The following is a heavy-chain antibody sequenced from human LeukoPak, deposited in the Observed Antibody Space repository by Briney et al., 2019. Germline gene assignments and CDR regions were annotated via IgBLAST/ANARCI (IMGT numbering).Heavy chain of an antibody. CDR3: AKIPSAVPGRGFDX. CDR1: GFTFSSYG. Sequence: GGSLRLSCAASGFTFSSYGMHWVRQAPGKGLEWVAFIRYDGTNKYYADSVKGRFTISRDNSKNTLYLQMNSLRADDTAVYYCAKIPSAVPGRGFDXXGQGXLVTV. J-gene: IGHJ4*02. V-gene: IGHV3-30*02. CDR2: IRYDGTNK. D-gene: IGHD6-19*01.